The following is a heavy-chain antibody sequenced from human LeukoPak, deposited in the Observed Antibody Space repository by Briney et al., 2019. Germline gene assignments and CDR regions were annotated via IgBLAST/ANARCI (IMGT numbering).Heavy chain of an antibody. CDR1: GFTFSDYV. V-gene: IGHV3-23*01. J-gene: IGHJ4*02. CDR2: ISDSGGST. CDR3: AKDSSMVRGDYDYFDY. Sequence: GGSLRLSCAASGFTFSDYVMGWVRQAPGKGLEWASGISDSGGSTYYADSVKGRFTISRDNSKNTLYLQMNSLRAEDTAVYYCAKDSSMVRGDYDYFDYWGQGTLVTVSS. D-gene: IGHD3-10*01.